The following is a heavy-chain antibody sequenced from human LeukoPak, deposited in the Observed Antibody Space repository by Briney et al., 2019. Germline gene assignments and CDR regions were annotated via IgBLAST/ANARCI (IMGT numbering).Heavy chain of an antibody. D-gene: IGHD3/OR15-3a*01. J-gene: IGHJ5*02. V-gene: IGHV1-46*01. Sequence: GASVKVSCKASGYIFTDYYIHWVRQAPGQGLEWMGIINPSSGRTTYAQKFQGRVTMTRDTSTSTVYMELTSLRSEDTAVFYCARGGLPARSWFDPWGQGTLVTVSS. CDR3: ARGGLPARSWFDP. CDR2: INPSSGRT. CDR1: GYIFTDYY.